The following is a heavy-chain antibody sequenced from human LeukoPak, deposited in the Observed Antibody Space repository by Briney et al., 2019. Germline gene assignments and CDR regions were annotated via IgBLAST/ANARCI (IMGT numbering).Heavy chain of an antibody. CDR3: ASTPFYDYVWGSYRYRGLFDN. D-gene: IGHD3-16*02. CDR2: ICGSGGCT. Sequence: PGRSLRLSCAASGFTFSSYSMNWVRQAPGRGLEWVSGICGSGGCTYYADSVKGRFTISRDNSKNTLYLQMNSLRVEDTAVYYCASTPFYDYVWGSYRYRGLFDNWGQGTLVSVSS. CDR1: GFTFSSYS. J-gene: IGHJ4*02. V-gene: IGHV3-23*01.